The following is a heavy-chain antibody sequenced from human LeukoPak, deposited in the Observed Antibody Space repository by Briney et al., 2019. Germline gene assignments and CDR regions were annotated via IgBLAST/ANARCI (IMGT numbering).Heavy chain of an antibody. V-gene: IGHV3-9*01. D-gene: IGHD1-26*01. CDR1: GFTFDDYS. CDR2: ISWDSDTI. CDR3: AKESDGGSFDIDY. J-gene: IGHJ4*02. Sequence: PGGSLRLSCAASGFTFDDYSMHWVRQAPGKGLEWVSGISWDSDTIDYADSVKGRFTISRDNAKNSLFLQMNSLRIEDTALYYCAKESDGGSFDIDYWGQGTLVTVSS.